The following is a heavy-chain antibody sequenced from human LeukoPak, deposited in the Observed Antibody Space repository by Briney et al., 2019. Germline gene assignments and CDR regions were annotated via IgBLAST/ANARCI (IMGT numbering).Heavy chain of an antibody. CDR3: ALIGDHAWFDP. Sequence: ASVKVSCTASGYTFSGYYIFWVRRAPGQGLEWMGWINPNSGGTNYAPEFQGRLTMTRDTSITTAYMELSTLRSDDTAVYYCALIGDHAWFDPWGQGTLVTVSS. J-gene: IGHJ5*02. V-gene: IGHV1-2*02. CDR1: GYTFSGYY. D-gene: IGHD3-10*01. CDR2: INPNSGGT.